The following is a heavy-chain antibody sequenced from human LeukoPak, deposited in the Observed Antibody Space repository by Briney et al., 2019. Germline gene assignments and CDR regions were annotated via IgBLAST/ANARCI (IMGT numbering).Heavy chain of an antibody. CDR2: IYYSGST. CDR3: ARVREEVGATGPWGDY. Sequence: PSETLSLTCTVSGGSISSYYWSWIRQPPGKGLEWVGYIYYSGSTNYNPSLKSRVTISVDRSKNQFSLKLSSLTAADTAVYYCARVREEVGATGPWGDYWGQGTLVTVSS. D-gene: IGHD1-26*01. J-gene: IGHJ4*02. V-gene: IGHV4-59*12. CDR1: GGSISSYY.